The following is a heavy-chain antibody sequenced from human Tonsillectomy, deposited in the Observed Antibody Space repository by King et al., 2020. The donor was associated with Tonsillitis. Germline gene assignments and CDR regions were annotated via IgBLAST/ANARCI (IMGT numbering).Heavy chain of an antibody. D-gene: IGHD1-26*01. CDR1: GFTFSSYS. CDR2: ISSSSSYI. Sequence: DVQLVESGGGLVKPGGSLRLSCAASGFTFSSYSMNWVRQAPGKGLEWVSSISSSSSYIYYADSVKGRFTISRDNAKNSLYLQMNSLRAEDTAVYYCARSREGGQNAFDIWGQGTMVTVSS. J-gene: IGHJ3*02. CDR3: ARSREGGQNAFDI. V-gene: IGHV3-21*01.